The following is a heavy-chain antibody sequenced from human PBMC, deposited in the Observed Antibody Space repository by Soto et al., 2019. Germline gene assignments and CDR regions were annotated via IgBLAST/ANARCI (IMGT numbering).Heavy chain of an antibody. CDR2: ISAFNGDT. CDR1: GYTFSNYG. CDR3: ANLISNTYPA. J-gene: IGHJ5*02. V-gene: IGHV1-18*04. D-gene: IGHD2-2*01. Sequence: QVHLVQSGPEVKKPGASVKVSCKASGYTFSNYGTNWVRQAPGQGLEWMGWISAFNGDTKYLEKFQGRVIMTTDTATTTAFLELRTLRSDDTADYYCANLISNTYPAWGQGTLVTVSP.